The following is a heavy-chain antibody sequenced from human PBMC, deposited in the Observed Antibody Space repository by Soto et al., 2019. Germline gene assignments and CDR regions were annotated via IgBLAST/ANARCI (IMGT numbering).Heavy chain of an antibody. J-gene: IGHJ4*02. V-gene: IGHV3-23*01. CDR3: VRDVGLDYADFIPY. CDR2: IRGDGGQT. CDR1: GFTFTSYG. D-gene: IGHD4-17*01. Sequence: GGSLRLSCAASGFTFTSYGMGWVRQAPGKGLQWVSTIRGDGGQTHYTDSVKGRFSISRDNSKNTVYLQMDSLRAEDTAMYFCVRDVGLDYADFIPYSGQGTQLTVSS.